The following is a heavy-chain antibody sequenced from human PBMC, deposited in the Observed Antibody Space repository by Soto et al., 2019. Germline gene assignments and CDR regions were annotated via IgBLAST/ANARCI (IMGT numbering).Heavy chain of an antibody. CDR2: IYYSGST. J-gene: IGHJ6*03. CDR3: ARGQTNDYGDYGNYYYYYMDV. CDR1: GGSISSYY. Sequence: SETLSLTCTVSGGSISSYYWSWIRQPPGKGLEWIGYIYYSGSTNYNPSLKSRVTISVDTSKNQFSLKLSSVTAADTAVYYCARGQTNDYGDYGNYYYYYMDVWGKGTTVTVSS. D-gene: IGHD4-17*01. V-gene: IGHV4-59*01.